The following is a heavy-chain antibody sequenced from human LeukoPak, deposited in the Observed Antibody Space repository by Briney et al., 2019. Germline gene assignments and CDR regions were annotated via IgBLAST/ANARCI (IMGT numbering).Heavy chain of an antibody. V-gene: IGHV4-59*01. CDR2: IYYRGST. CDR3: ARLSGYSSGHYYSDY. J-gene: IGHJ4*02. D-gene: IGHD3-22*01. CDR1: GGSISSDY. Sequence: SETLSLTCTVSGGSISSDYWSWIRQPPGKGLEWIGYIYYRGSTNYNPSLKSRVTISVDTSKNQFSLKLSSVTAADTAVYYCARLSGYSSGHYYSDYRGQGTLVTVSS.